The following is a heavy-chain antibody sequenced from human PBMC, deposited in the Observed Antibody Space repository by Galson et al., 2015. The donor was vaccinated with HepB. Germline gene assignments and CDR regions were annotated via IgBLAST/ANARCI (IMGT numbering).Heavy chain of an antibody. CDR1: GFTFSNYV. CDR3: AKEGQWFGDRFDN. V-gene: IGHV3-23*01. CDR2: ISGSGGSP. Sequence: SLRLSCAASGFTFSNYVMAWVRQAPGKGLEWVSGISGSGGSPWYADSAKGRFTVSRDNSKRTLYLQMNSLRVEDTAVYYCAKEGQWFGDRFDNWGQGTLVTVSS. D-gene: IGHD3-10*01. J-gene: IGHJ5*02.